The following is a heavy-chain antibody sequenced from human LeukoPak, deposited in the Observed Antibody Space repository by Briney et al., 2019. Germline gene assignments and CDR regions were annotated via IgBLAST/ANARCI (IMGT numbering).Heavy chain of an antibody. D-gene: IGHD6-13*01. J-gene: IGHJ3*02. CDR3: SSSSYDAFDI. V-gene: IGHV3-48*03. CDR1: GFTFSSYE. CDR2: ISSSGSAI. Sequence: SGGSLRLSCAASGFTFSSYEMNWVRQAPGKGLEWVSYISSSGSAIYYADSVKGRFTISRDNAKNPLYLQMNSLRAEDTAVYYCSSSSYDAFDIWGQGTMVTVSS.